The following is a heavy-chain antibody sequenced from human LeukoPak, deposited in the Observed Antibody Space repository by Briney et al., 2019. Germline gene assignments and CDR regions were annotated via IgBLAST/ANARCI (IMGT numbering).Heavy chain of an antibody. J-gene: IGHJ6*02. Sequence: SETLSLTCTVSGGSICSHSWSWIRQPPGKGLEWIGNIYYSGSIKYNPSLKSRVTTSVDTSKNQFSLKLSSVTAADTAVYYCARDQNYDSSGSFGMDVWGQGTTVTASS. D-gene: IGHD3-22*01. V-gene: IGHV4-59*11. CDR2: IYYSGSI. CDR3: ARDQNYDSSGSFGMDV. CDR1: GGSICSHS.